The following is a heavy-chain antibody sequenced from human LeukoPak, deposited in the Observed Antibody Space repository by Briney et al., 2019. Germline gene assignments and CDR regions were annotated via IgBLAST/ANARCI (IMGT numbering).Heavy chain of an antibody. CDR3: ARAGYSSSWYVGKYFQH. Sequence: SGTLSLTCAVSGGSISSSNWLSWVRQPPGKGLEWIGEIYHSGSTNYNPSLKSRVTISVDKSKNQFSLKLSSVTAADTAVYYCARAGYSSSWYVGKYFQHWGQGTLVTVSS. J-gene: IGHJ1*01. CDR1: GGSISSSNW. V-gene: IGHV4-4*02. CDR2: IYHSGST. D-gene: IGHD6-13*01.